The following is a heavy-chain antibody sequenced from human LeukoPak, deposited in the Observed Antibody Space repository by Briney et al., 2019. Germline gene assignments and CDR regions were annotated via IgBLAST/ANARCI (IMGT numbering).Heavy chain of an antibody. J-gene: IGHJ4*02. CDR2: ISGSGGST. D-gene: IGHD2-2*01. CDR3: AKEGGIVVVPAATHY. V-gene: IGHV3-23*01. CDR1: GFTFSSYA. Sequence: GGSLRLSCAASGFTFSSYAMSWVRQAPGKGLEWVSAISGSGGSTYYADSMKGRFTISRDNSKNTLYLQMNSLRAEDTAVYYCAKEGGIVVVPAATHYWGQGTLVTVSS.